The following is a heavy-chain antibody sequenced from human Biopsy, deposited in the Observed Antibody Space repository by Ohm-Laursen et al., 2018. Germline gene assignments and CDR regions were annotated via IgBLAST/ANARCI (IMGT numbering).Heavy chain of an antibody. D-gene: IGHD3-10*02. V-gene: IGHV3-23*01. Sequence: SLRLSRAASGFTFRSFAMSWVRQAPGKGLVWVSGISDSGGSTHYADSVKGRFSISRDTSKNTLYLQMNSLRAEDTAVYYCAKDVFGGFSGSTDYYAYYFDSWGQGTLVTVSS. CDR3: AKDVFGGFSGSTDYYAYYFDS. J-gene: IGHJ4*02. CDR2: ISDSGGST. CDR1: GFTFRSFA.